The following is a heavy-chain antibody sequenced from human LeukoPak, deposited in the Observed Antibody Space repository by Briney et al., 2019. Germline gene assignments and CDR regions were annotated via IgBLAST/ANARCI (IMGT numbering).Heavy chain of an antibody. CDR1: GDSISGSTYY. D-gene: IGHD3-16*02. CDR2: IFYSGTT. V-gene: IGHV4-39*07. CDR3: ARDTTDGGSYRFIGY. J-gene: IGHJ4*02. Sequence: SETLSLTCAVFGDSISGSTYYWGWIRQPPGKGLEWIGSIFYSGTTSYNPSLQSRVTISVDTSKNQFSLKLSSVTAADTAVYYCARDTTDGGSYRFIGYWGQGTLVTVSS.